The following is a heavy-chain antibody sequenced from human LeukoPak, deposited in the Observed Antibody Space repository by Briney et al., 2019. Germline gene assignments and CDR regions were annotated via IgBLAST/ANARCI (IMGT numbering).Heavy chain of an antibody. V-gene: IGHV4-4*02. CDR1: GGSFSSSNW. CDR2: IYHSGST. CDR3: ARSYYYGSGSYGMDV. D-gene: IGHD3-10*01. Sequence: SGTLSLTCAVSGGSFSSSNWWSWVRQPPGKGLEWIGEIYHSGSTNYNPSLKSRVTISVDKSKNQFSLKLSSVTAADTAVYYCARSYYYGSGSYGMDVWGQGTTVTVSS. J-gene: IGHJ6*02.